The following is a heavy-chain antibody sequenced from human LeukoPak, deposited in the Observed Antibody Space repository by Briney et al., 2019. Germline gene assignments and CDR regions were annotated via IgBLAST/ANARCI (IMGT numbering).Heavy chain of an antibody. CDR1: GYTFTGYY. Sequence: ASVKVSCKASGYTFTGYYMHWVRQAPGQGLEWMGWINPNSGGTNYAQKFQGRVTMTRDTSISTAYMALSRLRSDDTAVYYCARGAGDTRSFYYYGMDVWGQGNTVTVSS. J-gene: IGHJ6*01. D-gene: IGHD1-26*01. CDR2: INPNSGGT. V-gene: IGHV1-2*02. CDR3: ARGAGDTRSFYYYGMDV.